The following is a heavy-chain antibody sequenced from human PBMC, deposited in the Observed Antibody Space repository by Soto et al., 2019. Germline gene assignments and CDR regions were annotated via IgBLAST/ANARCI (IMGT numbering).Heavy chain of an antibody. V-gene: IGHV4-4*02. Sequence: PSETLSLTCTLSGGSVRAPDWWNWVRQSPDKGLEWIAEVHISGHSNYNPSLRSRVTISLDRSNDQFSLKLSSVTAADTAVYYCARTRDNNINYYYALDVWGPGTTVTVSS. CDR1: GGSVRAPDW. D-gene: IGHD1-20*01. CDR2: VHISGHS. CDR3: ARTRDNNINYYYALDV. J-gene: IGHJ6*02.